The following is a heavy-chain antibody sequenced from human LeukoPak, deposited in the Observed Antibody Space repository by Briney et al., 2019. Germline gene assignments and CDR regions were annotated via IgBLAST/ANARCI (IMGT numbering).Heavy chain of an antibody. V-gene: IGHV4-38-2*01. Sequence: PSETLSLTCAVSGYSISSGYYWGWIRQPPGKGLEWIGSIYHSGSTYYNPSLKSRVTISVDTSKNQFSLKLSSVTAADTAVYYCARQRYCSSTSCQGSDYWGQGTLVTVSS. CDR1: GYSISSGYY. CDR2: IYHSGST. CDR3: ARQRYCSSTSCQGSDY. D-gene: IGHD2-2*01. J-gene: IGHJ4*02.